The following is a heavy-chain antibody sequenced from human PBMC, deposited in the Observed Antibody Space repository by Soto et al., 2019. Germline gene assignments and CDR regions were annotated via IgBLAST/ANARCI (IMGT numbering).Heavy chain of an antibody. CDR3: ARDEIGSSALGY. CDR1: GYTFTSYY. D-gene: IGHD2-2*01. V-gene: IGHV1-46*01. Sequence: ASVKVSCKASGYTFTSYYMHWVRQAPGQGLEWMAIINPSGGSTSYEQKFQGRVTMTRDTSTSTVYMELSSLRSEDTAVYYWARDEIGSSALGYWGQGTLVTVSS. CDR2: INPSGGST. J-gene: IGHJ4*02.